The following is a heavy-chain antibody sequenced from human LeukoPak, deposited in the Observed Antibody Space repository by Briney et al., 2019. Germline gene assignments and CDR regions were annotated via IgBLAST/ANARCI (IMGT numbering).Heavy chain of an antibody. D-gene: IGHD4-17*01. Sequence: GGSLRLSCAASGFTFRNYAMNWVRQAPEKGLEWVSSIAATSGSTYYADSVKGRFTISRDNSKNTLYLQMNSLRAEDTALYYCAKAAYGDYVNWFDPWGQGTLVTVSS. V-gene: IGHV3-23*01. CDR2: IAATSGST. CDR1: GFTFRNYA. CDR3: AKAAYGDYVNWFDP. J-gene: IGHJ5*02.